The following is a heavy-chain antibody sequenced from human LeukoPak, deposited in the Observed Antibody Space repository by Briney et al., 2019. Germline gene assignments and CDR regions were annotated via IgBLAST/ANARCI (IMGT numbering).Heavy chain of an antibody. CDR3: AKVAWFGDLLYPDLAPFDF. Sequence: PGGSLRLSCVASGFTFSSYAMTWVRQAPGKGLEWVSGISNSGDSTYYADSVKGRFTISRDNSKNTLYLQMTSLRAEDTAVYYCAKVAWFGDLLYPDLAPFDFWGQGTLVTVSS. CDR2: ISNSGDST. D-gene: IGHD3-10*01. CDR1: GFTFSSYA. J-gene: IGHJ4*02. V-gene: IGHV3-23*01.